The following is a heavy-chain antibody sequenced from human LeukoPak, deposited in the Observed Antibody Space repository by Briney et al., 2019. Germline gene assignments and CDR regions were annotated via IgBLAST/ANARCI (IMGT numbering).Heavy chain of an antibody. D-gene: IGHD3-22*01. J-gene: IGHJ4*02. Sequence: ASVTVSCKASGYTFTGYYMHWVRQAPGQGLEWMGWINPNSGGTNYAQKFQGRVTMTRDTSISTAYMELSRLRSDDTAVYYCARGITMIVVAKTHFDYWGQGTLVTVSS. CDR1: GYTFTGYY. V-gene: IGHV1-2*02. CDR2: INPNSGGT. CDR3: ARGITMIVVAKTHFDY.